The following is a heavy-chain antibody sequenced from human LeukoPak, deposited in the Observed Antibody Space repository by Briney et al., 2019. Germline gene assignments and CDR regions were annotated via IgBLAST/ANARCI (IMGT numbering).Heavy chain of an antibody. D-gene: IGHD3-10*01. CDR2: ISYDGSNK. Sequence: GESLRLSCAASGFTFSSYGMHWVRQAPGKGLEWVAVISYDGSNKYYADSVKGRFTISRDNSKNTLYLQMNSLRAEDTAVYYCAKDRVTMVRGVPDYWGQGTLVTVSS. V-gene: IGHV3-30*18. CDR1: GFTFSSYG. J-gene: IGHJ4*02. CDR3: AKDRVTMVRGVPDY.